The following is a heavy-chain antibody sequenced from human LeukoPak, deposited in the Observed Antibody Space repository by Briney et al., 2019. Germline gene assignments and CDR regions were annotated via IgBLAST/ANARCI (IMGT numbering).Heavy chain of an antibody. J-gene: IGHJ4*02. CDR3: ARRRAMGIMITFGGALGY. CDR2: MNPNSGNT. D-gene: IGHD3-16*01. V-gene: IGHV1-8*01. Sequence: ASVKASCKASGYTFTSYDINWVRQATGQGLEWMGWMNPNSGNTGYAQKFQGGVTMTRNTSISTAYMELSSLRSEDTAVYYCARRRAMGIMITFGGALGYWGQGTLVTVSS. CDR1: GYTFTSYD.